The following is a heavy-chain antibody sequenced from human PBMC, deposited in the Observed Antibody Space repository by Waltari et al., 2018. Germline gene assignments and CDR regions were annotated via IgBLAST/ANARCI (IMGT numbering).Heavy chain of an antibody. D-gene: IGHD5-12*01. CDR2: ISIGEST. J-gene: IGHJ4*02. CDR1: GFSFIAYA. V-gene: IGHV3-23*01. CDR3: AKVEGGYSHGYRGYLDY. Sequence: EVQLLESGGGLVQPGGSLRLSCEASGFSFIAYAMTWVRQAPGRGLEWVSGISIGESTYYAESVKGRFTISRDNSKNTVFLQMNSLRVEDTAVYYCAKVEGGYSHGYRGYLDYWGQGTLVTVSS.